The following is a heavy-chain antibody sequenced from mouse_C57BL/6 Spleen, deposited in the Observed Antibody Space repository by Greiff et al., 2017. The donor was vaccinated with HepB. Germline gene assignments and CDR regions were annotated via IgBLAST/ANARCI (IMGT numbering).Heavy chain of an antibody. CDR2: INPGSGGT. V-gene: IGHV1-54*01. Sequence: VQLQQSGAELVRPGTSVKVSCKASGYAFTNYLIEWVKQRPGQGLEWIGVINPGSGGTNYNEKFKGKATLTADTSSSTAYMQLSSLTSEDSAVYFGARMGYGSSYSFYYAMDYWGQGTSVTVSS. D-gene: IGHD1-1*01. CDR3: ARMGYGSSYSFYYAMDY. J-gene: IGHJ4*01. CDR1: GYAFTNYL.